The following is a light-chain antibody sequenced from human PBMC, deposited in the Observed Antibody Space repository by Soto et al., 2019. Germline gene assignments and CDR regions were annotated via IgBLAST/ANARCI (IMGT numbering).Light chain of an antibody. V-gene: IGLV1-40*01. Sequence: QSVLTQPPSVSGAPGQRVTISCTGSGSNLGAGYDVHWYPQLPGTAPKLLSYGNTNRPSGVPDRFSGSKSGTSASLAITGLQAEDEGDYYCQTCDSRLSVVFGGGTKVTVL. CDR2: GNT. CDR1: GSNLGAGYD. J-gene: IGLJ2*01. CDR3: QTCDSRLSVV.